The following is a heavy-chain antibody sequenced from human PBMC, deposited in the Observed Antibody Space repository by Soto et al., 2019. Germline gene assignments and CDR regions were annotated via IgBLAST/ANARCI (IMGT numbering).Heavy chain of an antibody. D-gene: IGHD3-22*01. V-gene: IGHV4-59*08. CDR1: GGSIRGYY. CDR2: LYYSGTT. CDR3: ARRIEVAAADGVGYYYYLDV. J-gene: IGHJ6*03. Sequence: SETLSLTCTVSGGSIRGYYWSWIRQPPGKGLEWIGYLYYSGTTNYNPSLKSRLTISIDTSKNQFSLKLTSVTAADTAVYYCARRIEVAAADGVGYYYYLDVWGKGTSVTAP.